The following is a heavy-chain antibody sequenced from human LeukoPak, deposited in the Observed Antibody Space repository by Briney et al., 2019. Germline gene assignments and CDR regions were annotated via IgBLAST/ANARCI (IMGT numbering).Heavy chain of an antibody. CDR2: LSGSGGST. V-gene: IGHV3-23*01. Sequence: PGGSLRLSCAASGFTFSSYAMSLVRQAPGKGLEWVSGLSGSGGSTYYADSVKGRFTISRDNSKNTLYLQMNSLRAEDTAVYYCAKNFPYYFYGMDVWGQGTTVTVAS. CDR3: AKNFPYYFYGMDV. J-gene: IGHJ6*02. CDR1: GFTFSSYA.